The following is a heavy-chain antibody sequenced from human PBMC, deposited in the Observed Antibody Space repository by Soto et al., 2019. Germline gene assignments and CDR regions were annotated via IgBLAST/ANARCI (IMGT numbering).Heavy chain of an antibody. Sequence: EAQLLESGGGLVQPGGYLRLSCAASGFTFSRYAMSCVRQAPGKGLEWVSGISGSSGSTYHADSVKGRFTIPRDNSKSTLFLQMNSLRAEDTALYYCVKELTGSKRTDYVGQGTLVTVSS. CDR2: ISGSSGST. J-gene: IGHJ4*02. D-gene: IGHD1-7*01. CDR3: VKELTGSKRTDY. CDR1: GFTFSRYA. V-gene: IGHV3-23*01.